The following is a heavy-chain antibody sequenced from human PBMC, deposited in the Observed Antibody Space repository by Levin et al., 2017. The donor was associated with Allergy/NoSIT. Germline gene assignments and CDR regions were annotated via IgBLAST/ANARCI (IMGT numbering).Heavy chain of an antibody. CDR3: ARDFSVGPIAVAGTVHY. J-gene: IGHJ4*02. D-gene: IGHD6-19*01. CDR1: GFTFSSYA. Sequence: GGSLRLSCAASGFTFSSYAMHWVRQAPGKGLEWVAVISYDGSNKYYADSVKGRFTISRDNSKNTLYLQMNSLRAEDTAVYYCARDFSVGPIAVAGTVHYWGQGTLVTVSS. CDR2: ISYDGSNK. V-gene: IGHV3-30-3*01.